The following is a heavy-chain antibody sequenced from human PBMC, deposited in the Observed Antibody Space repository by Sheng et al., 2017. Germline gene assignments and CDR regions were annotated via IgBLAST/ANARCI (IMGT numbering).Heavy chain of an antibody. J-gene: IGHJ3*01. CDR3: ARDGDGFDV. CDR1: GGSFSNYI. CDR2: IMPMLGAA. Sequence: QVQLVQSGAEVKKPGASVKVSCKGSGGSFSNYIISWMRQAPGQGFEWMGGIMPMLGAANYAQKFQGRVTITADESTSTAYMELSSLRSEDSAVYYCARDGDGFDVWGPGTSLTVSS. V-gene: IGHV1-69*13.